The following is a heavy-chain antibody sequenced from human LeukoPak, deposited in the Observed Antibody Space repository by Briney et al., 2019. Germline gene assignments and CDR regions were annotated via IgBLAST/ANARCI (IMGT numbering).Heavy chain of an antibody. J-gene: IGHJ6*03. Sequence: SETLSLTCTVSGGSISSSSYYWGWIRQPPGKGLEWIGSIYYSGSTYYNPSLKSRVTISVDTSKNQFSLKLSSVTAADTAVYYCASGTGYYYYYYMDVWGKGTTVTISS. CDR2: IYYSGST. CDR1: GGSISSSSYY. CDR3: ASGTGYYYYYYMDV. D-gene: IGHD3/OR15-3a*01. V-gene: IGHV4-39*07.